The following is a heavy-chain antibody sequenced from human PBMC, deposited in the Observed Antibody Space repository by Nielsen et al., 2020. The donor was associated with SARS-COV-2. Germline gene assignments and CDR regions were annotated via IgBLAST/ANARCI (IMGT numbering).Heavy chain of an antibody. CDR1: GYTFTGSY. D-gene: IGHD4-11*01. V-gene: IGHV1-2*06. CDR3: ARDYRDYYYYYGMDV. J-gene: IGHJ6*02. CDR2: INPNSGGT. Sequence: ASVKVSCKASGYTFTGSYVHWVRQAPGQGLEWMGLINPNSGGTNYAQKFQGRVTMTRGTSISTAYMELSSLRSEDTAVYYCARDYRDYYYYYGMDVWGQGTTVTVSS.